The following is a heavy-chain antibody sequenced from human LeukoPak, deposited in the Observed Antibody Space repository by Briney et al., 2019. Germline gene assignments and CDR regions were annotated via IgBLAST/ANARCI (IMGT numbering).Heavy chain of an antibody. D-gene: IGHD5-24*01. CDR1: GGSISSGSYY. CDR2: IYTSGST. J-gene: IGHJ3*02. Sequence: SETLSLTCTVSGGSISSGSYYWSWIRQPAGKGLEWIGRIYTSGSTNYNPSLKSRVTISVDTSKNQFSLKLSSVTAADTAVYYCARASSGDGYSHDAFDIWGQGTMVTVSS. CDR3: ARASSGDGYSHDAFDI. V-gene: IGHV4-61*02.